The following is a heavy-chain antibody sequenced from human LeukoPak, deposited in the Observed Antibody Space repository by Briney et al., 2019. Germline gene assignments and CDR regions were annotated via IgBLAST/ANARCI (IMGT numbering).Heavy chain of an antibody. CDR3: ARDPGHSNYINDY. D-gene: IGHD4-11*01. Sequence: GGSLRLSCAASGFTFSNYWMHWVRQSPGKGLVWVSRISSDGTNTNCADSVKGRFTISRDNAENTLYLQMTSLRAEDTAVYYCARDPGHSNYINDYWGQGTLVTVSS. CDR1: GFTFSNYW. CDR2: ISSDGTNT. J-gene: IGHJ4*02. V-gene: IGHV3-74*01.